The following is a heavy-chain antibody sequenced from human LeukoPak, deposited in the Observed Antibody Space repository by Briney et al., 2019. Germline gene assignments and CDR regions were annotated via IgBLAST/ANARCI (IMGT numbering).Heavy chain of an antibody. D-gene: IGHD2-8*01. Sequence: GGSLRLSCAASGFTFSSAPMSWVRQAPGKGLEWVSVIGGGGGNTNYADSVRGRFTISRDNSKNTLYLQMNSLRAEDTAVYYCAQWHTVDYWGQGTLVTVSS. CDR3: AQWHTVDY. V-gene: IGHV3-23*01. CDR1: GFTFSSAP. J-gene: IGHJ4*02. CDR2: IGGGGGNT.